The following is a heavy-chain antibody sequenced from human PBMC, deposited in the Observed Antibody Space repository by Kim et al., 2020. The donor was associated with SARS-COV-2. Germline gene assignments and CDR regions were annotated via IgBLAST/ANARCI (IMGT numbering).Heavy chain of an antibody. J-gene: IGHJ6*02. Sequence: SETLSLTCAVYGGSFSGYYWSWIRQPPGKGLEWIGEINHSGSTNYNPSLKSRVTISVDTSKNQFSLKLSSVTAADTAVYYCAREGMYYDFWSGYFSRLWDYGMDVWGQGTTVTVSS. CDR2: INHSGST. CDR3: AREGMYYDFWSGYFSRLWDYGMDV. CDR1: GGSFSGYY. D-gene: IGHD3-3*01. V-gene: IGHV4-34*01.